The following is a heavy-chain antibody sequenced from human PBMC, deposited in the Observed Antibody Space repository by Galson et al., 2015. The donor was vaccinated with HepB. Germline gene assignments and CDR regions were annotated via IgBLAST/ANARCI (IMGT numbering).Heavy chain of an antibody. D-gene: IGHD5-24*01. CDR1: GYTFTNYY. Sequence: SVKVSCKASGYTFTNYYMHWLRQTPGQGLEWMGVINRVGGRATYAQKLQGRVTMTRDTSTTTAYMELTSLTSEDAGVYYCARGVQLHLLFDFWGQGTRVAVSS. CDR3: ARGVQLHLLFDF. J-gene: IGHJ4*02. CDR2: INRVGGRA. V-gene: IGHV1-46*04.